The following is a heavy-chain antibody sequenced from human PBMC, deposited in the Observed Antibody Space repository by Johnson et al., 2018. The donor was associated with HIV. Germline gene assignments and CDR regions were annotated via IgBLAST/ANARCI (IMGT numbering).Heavy chain of an antibody. Sequence: QVQLVESGGGVVQPGRSLRLSCAASGFTFSSYAMHWVRQAPGKGLEWVAAISYDGSNKYYADSVKGRFTISRDNSKNTLYLQMNSLRAEDTAVYYCARDNIVLMVGGAFDIWGQGTMVTVSS. CDR2: ISYDGSNK. CDR3: ARDNIVLMVGGAFDI. D-gene: IGHD2-8*01. V-gene: IGHV3-30*04. J-gene: IGHJ3*02. CDR1: GFTFSSYA.